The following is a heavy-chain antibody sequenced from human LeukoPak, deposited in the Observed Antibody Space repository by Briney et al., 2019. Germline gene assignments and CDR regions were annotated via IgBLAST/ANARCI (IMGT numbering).Heavy chain of an antibody. CDR3: ASEATAS. V-gene: IGHV4-61*02. Sequence: PSETLSLTCTVSGGSISSGSYYWSWIQQPAGKGLEWIGRIYASGSTNYNPSLKSRVTISVDTSKNQFSLKLSSVTAADTAVYYCASEATASWGQGTLVTVSS. D-gene: IGHD5-24*01. CDR2: IYASGST. J-gene: IGHJ5*02. CDR1: GGSISSGSYY.